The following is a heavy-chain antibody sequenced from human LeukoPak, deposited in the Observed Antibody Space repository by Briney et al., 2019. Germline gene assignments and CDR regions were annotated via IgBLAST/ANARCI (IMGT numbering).Heavy chain of an antibody. J-gene: IGHJ4*02. Sequence: PSETLSLTCTVSGGSISSYYWSWIRQPPGKGLEWIGYIYYSGSTNYNPSLKSRVTISVDTSKNQFSLKLSSVTAADTAVHYCANLVGADYFDYWGQGTLVTVSS. CDR1: GGSISSYY. V-gene: IGHV4-59*01. D-gene: IGHD1-26*01. CDR3: ANLVGADYFDY. CDR2: IYYSGST.